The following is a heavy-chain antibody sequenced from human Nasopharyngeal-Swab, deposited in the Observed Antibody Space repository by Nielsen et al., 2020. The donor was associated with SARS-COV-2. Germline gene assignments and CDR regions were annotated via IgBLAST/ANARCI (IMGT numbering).Heavy chain of an antibody. CDR2: IRTSGSRI. CDR3: AREVTGTTPGNLDP. J-gene: IGHJ5*01. D-gene: IGHD1-7*01. V-gene: IGHV3-48*03. Sequence: GESLKISCAASGFTFSGYEMNWVRQAPGKGLEWVAYIRTSGSRIYYAASVNGRFTISRDNARNLVYLQMSSLRAEDTAVYYCAREVTGTTPGNLDPWGQGTLVTVSS. CDR1: GFTFSGYE.